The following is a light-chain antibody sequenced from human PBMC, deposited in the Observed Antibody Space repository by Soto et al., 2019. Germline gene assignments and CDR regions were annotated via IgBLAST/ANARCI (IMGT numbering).Light chain of an antibody. CDR1: SCDVGVYNY. Sequence: QSVLTQPRSVSGSPGQSVTISCTGTSCDVGVYNYVSWYQQHPGKAPKLMIYDVTKRPSGVPDRFSGSKSANTASLTISGLQAEDEADYYCCSYAGSYTFVFGTGTKVTVL. V-gene: IGLV2-11*01. CDR3: CSYAGSYTFV. J-gene: IGLJ1*01. CDR2: DVT.